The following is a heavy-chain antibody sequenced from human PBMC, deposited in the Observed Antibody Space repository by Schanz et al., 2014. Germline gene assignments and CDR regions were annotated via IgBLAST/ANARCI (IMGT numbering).Heavy chain of an antibody. CDR3: ARHLPGGYNNHGWFDP. CDR1: GGSISSGGYY. J-gene: IGHJ5*02. D-gene: IGHD4-4*01. V-gene: IGHV4-31*03. CDR2: ISYSGTT. Sequence: QVQLQESGPGLVKPSQTLSLTCTVSGGSISSGGYYWSWIRQHPGKGLEWIGYISYSGTTYYNPSLKSRVTISVSTSKPQFSLTLSSVPAADTAVYYCARHLPGGYNNHGWFDPWGQGTLVTVSS.